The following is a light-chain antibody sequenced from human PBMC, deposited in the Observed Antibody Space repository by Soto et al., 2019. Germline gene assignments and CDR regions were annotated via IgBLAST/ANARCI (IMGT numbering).Light chain of an antibody. J-gene: IGKJ2*01. CDR2: GAS. V-gene: IGKV3-20*01. CDR1: QSVSSAY. CDR3: QQSGSSFYA. Sequence: EIVLTQSPGTLSLSPGERATLSCSASQSVSSAYLAWYQQIPGQAPRLCIYGASSRATGVPDRFSGSGSGEDFTLTISGLEPEDFAGYYCQQSGSSFYAFGQGTKVEI.